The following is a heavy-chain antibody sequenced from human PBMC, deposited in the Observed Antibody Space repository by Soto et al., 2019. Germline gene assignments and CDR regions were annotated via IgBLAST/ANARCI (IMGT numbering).Heavy chain of an antibody. D-gene: IGHD3-3*01. CDR2: IYYSGST. V-gene: IGHV4-59*01. CDR1: GGSISSYY. CDR3: ARVYYYFWSGYYGYYGMDV. J-gene: IGHJ6*02. Sequence: PSETLSLTCTVSGGSISSYYWSWIRQPPGQGLERIGYIYYSGSTNYNPSIKSRVTISVDTSKNQFSLKLSSVTAADTAVYYCARVYYYFWSGYYGYYGMDVWGQGTTVT.